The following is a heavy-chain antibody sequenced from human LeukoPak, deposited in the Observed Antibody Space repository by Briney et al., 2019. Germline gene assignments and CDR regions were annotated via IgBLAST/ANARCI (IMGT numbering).Heavy chain of an antibody. CDR3: ASGLGGSGSYIDY. CDR2: INHSGST. CDR1: GGSFSGYY. V-gene: IGHV4-34*01. D-gene: IGHD3-10*01. J-gene: IGHJ4*02. Sequence: SETLSLTCAVYGGSFSGYYWSWIRQPLGKGLEWIGEINHSGSTNYNPSLKSRVTISVDTSKNQFSLKLSSVTAADTAVYYCASGLGGSGSYIDYRAQGTLVTVSS.